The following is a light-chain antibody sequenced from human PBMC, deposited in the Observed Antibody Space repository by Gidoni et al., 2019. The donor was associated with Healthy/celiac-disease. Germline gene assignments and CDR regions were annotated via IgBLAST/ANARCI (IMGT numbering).Light chain of an antibody. J-gene: IGKJ2*01. CDR1: QSISSY. CDR3: QQSYSTPVT. Sequence: EIQMTQSPSSLSASVGDRVTNTCRASQSISSYLKWYQQKPGKAPKLLIYASSSLQSGVPSWFSGGGSGTDFTLTISSLQPEYFATYYCQQSYSTPVTFGQGTKLEIK. CDR2: ASS. V-gene: IGKV1-39*01.